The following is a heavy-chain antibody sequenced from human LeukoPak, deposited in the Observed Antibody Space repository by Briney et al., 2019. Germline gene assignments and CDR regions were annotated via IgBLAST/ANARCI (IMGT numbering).Heavy chain of an antibody. CDR3: ARDQYQLLLYDHAFDI. CDR2: INPNSGGT. V-gene: IGHV1-2*02. J-gene: IGHJ3*02. D-gene: IGHD2-2*01. CDR1: GYTFTGYY. Sequence: ALVKVSCKASGYTFTGYYMHWVRQAPGQGLEWMGWINPNSGGTNYAQKFQGRVTMTRDTSISTAYMELSRLRSDGTAVYYCARDQYQLLLYDHAFDIWGQGTMVTVSS.